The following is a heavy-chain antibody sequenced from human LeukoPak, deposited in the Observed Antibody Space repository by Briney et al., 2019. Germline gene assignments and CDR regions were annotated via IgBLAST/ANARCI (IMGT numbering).Heavy chain of an antibody. V-gene: IGHV3-11*04. Sequence: GGSLRLSCAASGFTFSGYYMSWIRQAPGKGLEWVSYISSSGSTIYYAYSVKGRFTISRDNAKNSLYLQMNSLRAEDTAVYYRATDEYNWGSSSANYYYYYMDVWGKGTTVTASS. J-gene: IGHJ6*03. D-gene: IGHD1-1*01. CDR2: ISSSGSTI. CDR1: GFTFSGYY. CDR3: ATDEYNWGSSSANYYYYYMDV.